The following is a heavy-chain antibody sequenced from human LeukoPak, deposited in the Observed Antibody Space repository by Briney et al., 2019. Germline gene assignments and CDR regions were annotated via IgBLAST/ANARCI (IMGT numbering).Heavy chain of an antibody. Sequence: PSETLSLTCTVSGGSISSGSYYWSWIRQPAGKGLEWIGRIYTSGSTNYNPSLKSRVTISVDTSKNQFSLKLSSVTAADTAVYYCARETLSYYYYMDVWGKGTAVTISS. CDR1: GGSISSGSYY. V-gene: IGHV4-61*02. J-gene: IGHJ6*03. CDR3: ARETLSYYYYMDV. CDR2: IYTSGST. D-gene: IGHD3-10*01.